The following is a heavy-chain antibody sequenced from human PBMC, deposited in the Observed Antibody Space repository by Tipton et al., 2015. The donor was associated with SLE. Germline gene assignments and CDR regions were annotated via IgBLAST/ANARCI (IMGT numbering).Heavy chain of an antibody. CDR3: ARFILHKAFDI. Sequence: GLVKPSETLSLTCTVSGGSINNPYWTWIRQPPGKGLEWIGFIYYSGDTNSNPSLKSRVTISVDTSKNQFSLKLSSVTAADTAVYYCARFILHKAFDIWGQGTMVTVSS. J-gene: IGHJ3*02. D-gene: IGHD2/OR15-2a*01. V-gene: IGHV4-59*11. CDR2: IYYSGDT. CDR1: GGSINNPY.